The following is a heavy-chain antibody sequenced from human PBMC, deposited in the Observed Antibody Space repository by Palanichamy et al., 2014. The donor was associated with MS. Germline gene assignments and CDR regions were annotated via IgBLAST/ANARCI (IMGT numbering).Heavy chain of an antibody. CDR3: AKGSGTNDY. Sequence: EVQLLESGGGLVQPGGSLRLSCAASEFTFSNYAMSWVRQAPGKGLEWVSAISGGGGSTNYADSVKGRFTVSRDNSKNTLYLQLNSLRVEDTAVYYCAKGSGTNDYWGQGILVTVSS. CDR2: ISGGGGST. D-gene: IGHD1-14*01. J-gene: IGHJ4*02. V-gene: IGHV3-23*01. CDR1: EFTFSNYA.